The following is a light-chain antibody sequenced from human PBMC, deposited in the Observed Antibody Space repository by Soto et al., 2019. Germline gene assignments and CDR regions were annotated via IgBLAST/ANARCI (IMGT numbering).Light chain of an antibody. V-gene: IGLV2-14*01. J-gene: IGLJ2*01. CDR2: DVS. Sequence: QSVLTQPASVSGSPGQSITISCTGTSSDVGGYNYVSWYQQHPGKAPKLMIYDVSNRPSGVSNRFSGSKSGNTASLTISGLQAEYEADYYCSSYTSSSTSVVFGGGTQLTVL. CDR3: SSYTSSSTSVV. CDR1: SSDVGGYNY.